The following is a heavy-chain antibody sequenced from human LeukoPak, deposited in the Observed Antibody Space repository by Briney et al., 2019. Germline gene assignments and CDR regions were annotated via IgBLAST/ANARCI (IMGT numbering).Heavy chain of an antibody. CDR3: ARDKTYSSGWFDY. J-gene: IGHJ4*02. V-gene: IGHV3-33*01. D-gene: IGHD6-19*01. CDR1: GFTLSSYG. Sequence: GGSLRLSCAASGFTLSSYGMHWVRQAPGKGLEWVAVIWYDGSNKYYADSVKGRFTISRDNSKNTLYLQMNSLRAEDTAVYYCARDKTYSSGWFDYWGQGTLVTVSS. CDR2: IWYDGSNK.